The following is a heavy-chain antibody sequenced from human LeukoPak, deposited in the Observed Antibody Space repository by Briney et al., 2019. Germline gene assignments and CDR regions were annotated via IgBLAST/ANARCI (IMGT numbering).Heavy chain of an antibody. J-gene: IGHJ4*02. CDR3: AKDSSGYYLAKGDY. D-gene: IGHD3-22*01. V-gene: IGHV3-23*01. CDR2: ISGSGGST. CDR1: GFTFSSYA. Sequence: GRSLRLSCAASGFTFSSYAMSWVRQAPGKGLEWVSAISGSGGSTYYADSVKGRFTISRDNSKNTLYLQMNSLRAEDTAVYYCAKDSSGYYLAKGDYWGQGTLVTVSS.